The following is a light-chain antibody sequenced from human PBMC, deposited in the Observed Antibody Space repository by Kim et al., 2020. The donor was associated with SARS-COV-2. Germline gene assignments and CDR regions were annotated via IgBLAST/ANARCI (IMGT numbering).Light chain of an antibody. CDR2: GAS. Sequence: ASIGDSVTITCRASQDINNYLAWFQQKPGKAPKSLIYGASILQSGVPSRFSGSGSGTDFAITISSLQPEDFATYYCQQYNVYPRTFGQGTKLEI. V-gene: IGKV1-16*01. CDR1: QDINNY. CDR3: QQYNVYPRT. J-gene: IGKJ2*02.